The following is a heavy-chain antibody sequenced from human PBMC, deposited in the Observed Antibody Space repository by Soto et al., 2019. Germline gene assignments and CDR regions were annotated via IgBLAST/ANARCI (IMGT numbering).Heavy chain of an antibody. D-gene: IGHD1-7*01. CDR1: GFIFSRFW. Sequence: GGSLRLSCAASGFIFSRFWLHWVRQAPGKGLVWVSRINADGSSTSYADSVKGRFTISRDNAKNTLYLQMNSLRAEDTAVYYCARVNNWNYPVDFWGQGTLVTVSS. CDR3: ARVNNWNYPVDF. V-gene: IGHV3-74*01. J-gene: IGHJ4*02. CDR2: INADGSST.